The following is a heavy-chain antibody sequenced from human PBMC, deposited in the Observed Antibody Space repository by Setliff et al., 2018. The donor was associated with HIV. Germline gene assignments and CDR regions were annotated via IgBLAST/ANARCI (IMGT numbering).Heavy chain of an antibody. CDR2: ITHSGST. CDR1: GGSFSGYY. J-gene: IGHJ5*02. CDR3: ATDLTYSSGRGWFDP. V-gene: IGHV4-34*01. D-gene: IGHD6-19*01. Sequence: SETLSLTCAVYGGSFSGYYWSWVRQPPGKGLEWIGEITHSGSTNYNPSLKSRVTISVDTSKNQFSLKLNSVTAADTAVYYCATDLTYSSGRGWFDPWGQGTLVTVSS.